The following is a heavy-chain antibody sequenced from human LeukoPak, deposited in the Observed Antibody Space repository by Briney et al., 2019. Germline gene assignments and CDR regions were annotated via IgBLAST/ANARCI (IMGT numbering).Heavy chain of an antibody. CDR3: ARARPGKYCSSTSCYTSYYYYYYMDV. J-gene: IGHJ6*03. V-gene: IGHV4-38-2*02. CDR2: IYHSGNT. D-gene: IGHD2-2*02. Sequence: SETLSLTCRVSDYYINNGYYWGWIRQPPGKGLEWIGSIYHSGNTYYNPSLKSRVTISVDTSKNQFSLKLSSVTAADTAVYYCARARPGKYCSSTSCYTSYYYYYYMDVWGKGTTVTVSS. CDR1: DYYINNGYY.